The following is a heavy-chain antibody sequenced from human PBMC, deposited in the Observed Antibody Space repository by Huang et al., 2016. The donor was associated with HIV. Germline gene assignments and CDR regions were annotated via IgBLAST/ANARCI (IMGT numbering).Heavy chain of an antibody. V-gene: IGHV3-30-3*01. CDR3: ASQDPRTITAAGKLDY. CDR1: GFTFSNCA. CDR2: ISHDGTKD. J-gene: IGHJ4*02. Sequence: QVQLVESGGGVVQPGKSLRLSCAASGFTFSNCAMHWVRQAPGKGLEWVAVISHDGTKDYYADSVKGRFTISRDNAQNTLYLQMNSLRGGDTAVYYCASQDPRTITAAGKLDYWGQGTLVTVSS. D-gene: IGHD6-13*01.